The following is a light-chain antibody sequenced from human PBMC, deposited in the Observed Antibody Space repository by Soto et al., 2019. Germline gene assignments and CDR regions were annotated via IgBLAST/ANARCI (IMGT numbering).Light chain of an antibody. J-gene: IGKJ1*01. CDR1: QNILSW. Sequence: DIQMTQAPSTLSASVGDRVTITCRASQNILSWLAWYQQKPGKAPKLLIYKASSLESGVPSRFSGSGSGTEFTLTINSLQPDDFATYYCQQYNTYPWTVGQGTKVEIK. CDR2: KAS. V-gene: IGKV1-5*03. CDR3: QQYNTYPWT.